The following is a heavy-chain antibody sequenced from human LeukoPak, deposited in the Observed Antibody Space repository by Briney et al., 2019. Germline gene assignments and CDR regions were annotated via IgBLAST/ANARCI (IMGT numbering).Heavy chain of an antibody. CDR2: ISYDGSNK. CDR1: GFTFSSYA. CDR3: ARDTKSSGWPQDAFDI. Sequence: PGGSLRLSCAASGFTFSSYAMHWVRQAPGKGLEWVAVISYDGSNKYYADSVKGRFTISRDNSKNTLYLQMNSLRAEDTAVYYCARDTKSSGWPQDAFDIWGQGTMVTVSS. J-gene: IGHJ3*02. D-gene: IGHD6-19*01. V-gene: IGHV3-30-3*01.